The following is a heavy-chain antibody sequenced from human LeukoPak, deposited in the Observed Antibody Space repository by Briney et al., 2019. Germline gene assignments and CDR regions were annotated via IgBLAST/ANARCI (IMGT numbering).Heavy chain of an antibody. V-gene: IGHV1-24*01. CDR2: FDPEDGET. CDR1: GYTLTELS. CDR3: ATAPGVVVPAAIDDAFDI. D-gene: IGHD2-2*01. J-gene: IGHJ3*02. Sequence: ASVKVSCKVSGYTLTELSMHWVRQAPGKVLEWMGGFDPEDGETIYAQKFQGRVTMTEDTSTDTAYMELSSLRSEDTAVYYCATAPGVVVPAAIDDAFDIWGQGTMVTVSS.